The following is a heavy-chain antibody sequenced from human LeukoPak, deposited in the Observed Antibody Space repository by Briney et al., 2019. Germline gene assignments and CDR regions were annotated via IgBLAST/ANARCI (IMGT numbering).Heavy chain of an antibody. CDR3: ARDRAAMIVVYHAFDI. J-gene: IGHJ3*02. V-gene: IGHV3-74*01. CDR1: GFTFSSYW. CDR2: INTDGNIT. Sequence: GGSLRLSCAASGFTFSSYWMHWVRHDPGKGLVWVSRINTDGNITTYADSVKGRFAISRDNAKNTLFLQMNSLRAEDTAVYYCARDRAAMIVVYHAFDIWGQGTMVTVSS. D-gene: IGHD3-22*01.